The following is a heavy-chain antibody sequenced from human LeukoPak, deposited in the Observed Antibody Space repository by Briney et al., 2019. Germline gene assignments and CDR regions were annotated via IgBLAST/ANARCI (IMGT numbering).Heavy chain of an antibody. Sequence: ASVKVSCKASGYTFTGYYMHWVRQAPGQGLEWMGWINPNSGGTNYAQKFQGRVTTTRDTSISTAYMELSRLRSDDTAVYYCARGDYYGSGSYKQWGQGTLVTVSS. J-gene: IGHJ4*02. CDR2: INPNSGGT. CDR3: ARGDYYGSGSYKQ. CDR1: GYTFTGYY. D-gene: IGHD3-10*01. V-gene: IGHV1-2*02.